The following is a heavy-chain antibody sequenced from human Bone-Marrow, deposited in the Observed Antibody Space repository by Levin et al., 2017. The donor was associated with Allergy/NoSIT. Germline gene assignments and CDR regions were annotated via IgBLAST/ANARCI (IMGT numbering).Heavy chain of an antibody. J-gene: IGHJ6*03. Sequence: GESLKISCAASGFTFSRYSMSWVRQAPGKGLEWVSYISSSSSTVYYADSVKGRLTISRDNAQDALYLQINSLRDEDTAVYYCARAYGRGYSGYDVEGWPYSYYYMDVWGKGTTITVSS. CDR2: ISSSSSTV. D-gene: IGHD5-12*01. V-gene: IGHV3-48*02. CDR3: ARAYGRGYSGYDVEGWPYSYYYMDV. CDR1: GFTFSRYS.